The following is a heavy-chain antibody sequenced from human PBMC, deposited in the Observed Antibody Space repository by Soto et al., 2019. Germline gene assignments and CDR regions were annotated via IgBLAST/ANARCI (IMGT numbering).Heavy chain of an antibody. CDR1: GYTFTSYG. CDR3: ARVVVVAANCFDP. Sequence: ASVKLSCKASGYTFTSYGLSWVRQAPGQGLEWMGWISAFNGNTNYAQKFQGRVTMTTDTSTSTAYMELRSLRSDDTAVYYCARVVVVAANCFDPWGQGTLVTVS. V-gene: IGHV1-18*01. D-gene: IGHD2-15*01. J-gene: IGHJ5*02. CDR2: ISAFNGNT.